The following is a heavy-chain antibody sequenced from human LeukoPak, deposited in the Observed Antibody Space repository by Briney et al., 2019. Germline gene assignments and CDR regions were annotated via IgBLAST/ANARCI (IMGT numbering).Heavy chain of an antibody. Sequence: PGGSLRLSCAASGFTFSTYGMHWVRKAPGKGLEWVAFIRYDGRNKYYADSVKGRFTVSRDNSENMLYLQMNSLRAEDTAVYYCAQDLSYIGLDNWGQGTLVTVSS. CDR2: IRYDGRNK. CDR3: AQDLSYIGLDN. J-gene: IGHJ4*02. D-gene: IGHD2-15*01. CDR1: GFTFSTYG. V-gene: IGHV3-30*02.